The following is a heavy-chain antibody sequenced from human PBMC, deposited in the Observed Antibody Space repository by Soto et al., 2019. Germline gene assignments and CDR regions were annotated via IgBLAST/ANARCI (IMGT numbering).Heavy chain of an antibody. D-gene: IGHD1-1*01. CDR1: TGSLTSSYC. V-gene: IGHV4-4*02. CDR2: ISHRGNT. Sequence: QVQLQESGPGLVKPSETLSLTYAVSTGSLTSSYCWSWVRQSPGKGLECIGEISHRGNTDYNPYLQGRVSTSADRSRNQFSLTMKSLPAADTAVYYCGTEYSTNWTHDYWGQGILVTVSS. CDR3: GTEYSTNWTHDY. J-gene: IGHJ4*02.